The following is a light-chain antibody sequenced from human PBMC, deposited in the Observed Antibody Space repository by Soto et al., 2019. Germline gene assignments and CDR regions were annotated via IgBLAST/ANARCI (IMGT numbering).Light chain of an antibody. CDR1: QSVSSN. V-gene: IGKV3-15*01. Sequence: EIVMTQSPATLSVSPGERATLSCRASQSVSSNLAWYQQKPGQAPRLLIYVASTRATNIPARFSGSGSGTEFTLTISSLQSEDFAVYYCQQYNNWPLTFGGGTKVEIK. CDR3: QQYNNWPLT. CDR2: VAS. J-gene: IGKJ4*01.